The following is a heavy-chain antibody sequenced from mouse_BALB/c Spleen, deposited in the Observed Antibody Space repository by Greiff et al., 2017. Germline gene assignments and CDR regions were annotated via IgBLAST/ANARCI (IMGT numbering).Heavy chain of an antibody. CDR2: ISSGGST. CDR1: GFTFSSYA. D-gene: IGHD1-1*01. V-gene: IGHV5-6-5*01. J-gene: IGHJ4*01. Sequence: EVMLVESGGGLVKPGGSLKLSCAASGFTFSSYAMSWVRQTPEKRLEWVASISSGGSTYYPDSVKGRFTISRDNARNILYLQMSSLRSEDTAMYYCARDEFITTVMEYYYAMDYWGQGTSVTVSS. CDR3: ARDEFITTVMEYYYAMDY.